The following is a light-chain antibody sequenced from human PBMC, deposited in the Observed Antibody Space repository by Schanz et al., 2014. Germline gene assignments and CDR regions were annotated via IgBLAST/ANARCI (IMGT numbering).Light chain of an antibody. J-gene: IGLJ3*02. CDR1: SSDVGRYNY. CDR3: SSYTISNTWV. V-gene: IGLV2-14*01. CDR2: DVS. Sequence: QSALTQPASVSGSPGQSITISCTGTSSDVGRYNYVSWYQQHPGKAPKLMIYDVSNRPSGVSNRFSGSKSGNTASLTISGPQAEDEAHYYCSSYTISNTWVFGGGTKVTVL.